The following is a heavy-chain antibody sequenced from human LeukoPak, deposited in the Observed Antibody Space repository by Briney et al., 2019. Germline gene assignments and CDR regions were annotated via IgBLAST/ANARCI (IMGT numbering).Heavy chain of an antibody. J-gene: IGHJ4*02. CDR2: ISGSGGST. D-gene: IGHD2-2*01. CDR3: ASLVVPAARRAY. Sequence: GGSLRLSCAASGFTFSSYAMSWVRQAPGKGLEWVSAISGSGGSTYYADSVKGRSTISRDNAKNSLYLQMNSLRAEDTAVYYCASLVVPAARRAYWGQGTLVTVPS. CDR1: GFTFSSYA. V-gene: IGHV3-23*01.